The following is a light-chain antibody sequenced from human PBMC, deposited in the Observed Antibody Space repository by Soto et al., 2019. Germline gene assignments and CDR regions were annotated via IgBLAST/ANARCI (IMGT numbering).Light chain of an antibody. CDR3: QQYSTYSVT. V-gene: IGKV1-5*03. CDR1: QNIVVW. J-gene: IGKJ4*01. CDR2: RAS. Sequence: DIQMTQSPSTLSASVGDRVTITCRASQNIVVWLAWYQQKPGKAPKLLIFRASSLESGVPSRFSGSGSGTEFTLTISSLQPDDFATYYCQQYSTYSVTFGGGTKVEIK.